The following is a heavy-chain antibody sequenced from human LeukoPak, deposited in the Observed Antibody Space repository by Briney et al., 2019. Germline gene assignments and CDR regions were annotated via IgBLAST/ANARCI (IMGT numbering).Heavy chain of an antibody. CDR2: ISGSGGEV. CDR1: GFTFSIYA. Sequence: GGSLRLSCAASGFTFSIYAMNWVRQAPGEGPEWVSSISGSGGEVRYADSVKGRFTISRDNSQNTLYLRMNSLRVEDTAIYYCSKDLTTRSIGYFDYWGQGTLVTVSS. V-gene: IGHV3-23*01. CDR3: SKDLTTRSIGYFDY. J-gene: IGHJ4*02. D-gene: IGHD1-1*01.